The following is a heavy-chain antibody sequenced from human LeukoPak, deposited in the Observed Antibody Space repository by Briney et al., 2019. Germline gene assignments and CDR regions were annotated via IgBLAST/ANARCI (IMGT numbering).Heavy chain of an antibody. CDR1: GGSISSGGYS. D-gene: IGHD5-24*01. V-gene: IGHV4-30-2*01. CDR2: IYHSGST. CDR3: ARFSRDGYNPYYFDY. Sequence: PSQTLSLTCAVSGGSISSGGYSWSWIRQPPGKGLEWIGYIYHSGSTYYNLSLKSRVTISVDRSKNQFSLKLSSVTAADTAVYYCARFSRDGYNPYYFDYWGQGTLVTVSS. J-gene: IGHJ4*02.